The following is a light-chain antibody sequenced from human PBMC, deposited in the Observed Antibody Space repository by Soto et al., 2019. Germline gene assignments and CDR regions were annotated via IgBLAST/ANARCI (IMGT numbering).Light chain of an antibody. J-gene: IGKJ1*01. CDR2: GAS. Sequence: EIVLTQSPGTLSLSPGERATLSCRASQSVSSSYLAWYQQKPGQAPRLLIYGASIRATGLPARFSGSGSGTEFTLTISSLQSEDFAVYYCQHYNNWPPWTFGQGTKVDIK. CDR1: QSVSSSY. V-gene: IGKV3-15*01. CDR3: QHYNNWPPWT.